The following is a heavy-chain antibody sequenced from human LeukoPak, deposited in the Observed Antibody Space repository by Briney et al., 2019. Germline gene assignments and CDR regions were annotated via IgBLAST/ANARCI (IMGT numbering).Heavy chain of an antibody. CDR2: ISGSGGST. J-gene: IGHJ4*02. V-gene: IGHV3-23*01. CDR1: GFTFSSYW. D-gene: IGHD6-19*01. Sequence: GGSLRLSCAASGFTFSSYWMHWVRQAPGKGLEWVSAISGSGGSTYYADSVKGRFTISRDNSKNTLYLQMNSLRAEDTAVYYCAKIDSSGWYDFDYWGQGTLVTVSS. CDR3: AKIDSSGWYDFDY.